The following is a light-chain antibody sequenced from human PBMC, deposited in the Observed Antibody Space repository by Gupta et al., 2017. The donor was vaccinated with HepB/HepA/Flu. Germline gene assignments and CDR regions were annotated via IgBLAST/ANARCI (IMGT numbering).Light chain of an antibody. Sequence: EIVLTQSPGTVSLSPGDRATLSCRGSQSLTSSYVAWYQQRPDQAPSLLNYGACHRATGTPDRFSGGGSGTEFTLTISRLEHDVVAVYYCQHYRISILFGAGTKVDIK. CDR2: GAC. CDR1: QSLTSSY. V-gene: IGKV3-20*01. J-gene: IGKJ3*01. CDR3: QHYRISIL.